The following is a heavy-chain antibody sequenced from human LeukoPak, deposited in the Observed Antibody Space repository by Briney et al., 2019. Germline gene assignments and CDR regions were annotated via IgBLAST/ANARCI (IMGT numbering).Heavy chain of an antibody. V-gene: IGHV3-7*01. J-gene: IGHJ6*03. CDR2: IKEDGSEK. CDR1: GFTFSSYW. CDR3: ARDWMGYCSSNSCYLYYMDV. D-gene: IGHD2-2*01. Sequence: PGGSLRLSCAASGFTFSSYWMSWVRQAPGKGLEWVANIKEDGSEKDYVDSVRGRFTISRDNARNSLYLQMNSLRAEDTAVYYCARDWMGYCSSNSCYLYYMDVWGKGTTDTVSS.